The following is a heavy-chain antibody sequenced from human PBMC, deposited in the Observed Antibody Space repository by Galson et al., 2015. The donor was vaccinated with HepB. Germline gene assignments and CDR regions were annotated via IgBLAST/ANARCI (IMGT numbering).Heavy chain of an antibody. Sequence: SLRLSCAASGFTVSSNYMSWVRQAPGKGLEWVSVIYSGGSTYYADSVKGRFTISRDNSKNTLYLQMNSLRAEDTAVYYCARAPVVVVTAISYGMDVWGQGTTVTVSS. CDR2: IYSGGST. CDR1: GFTVSSNY. D-gene: IGHD2-21*02. CDR3: ARAPVVVVTAISYGMDV. V-gene: IGHV3-66*01. J-gene: IGHJ6*02.